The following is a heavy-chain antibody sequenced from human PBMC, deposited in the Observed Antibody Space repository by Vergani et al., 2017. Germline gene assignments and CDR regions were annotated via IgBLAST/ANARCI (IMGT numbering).Heavy chain of an antibody. CDR1: GFTFSTYS. CDR2: ISSSSDYA. Sequence: EVQLVESGGGLVKPGGSLRLSCAASGFTFSTYSMNWVRQAPGKGLEWVSTISSSSDYAYYADSVKGRFTISRDNAKNSLYLQMNSLRAEDTAVYYCATASRIGGASTNDHWGQGTLVTVSS. V-gene: IGHV3-21*01. J-gene: IGHJ4*02. D-gene: IGHD1-26*01. CDR3: ATASRIGGASTNDH.